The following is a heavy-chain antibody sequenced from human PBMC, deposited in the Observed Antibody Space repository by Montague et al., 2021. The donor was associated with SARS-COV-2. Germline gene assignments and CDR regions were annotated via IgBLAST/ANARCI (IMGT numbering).Heavy chain of an antibody. J-gene: IGHJ6*02. CDR2: INHSANT. D-gene: IGHD3-10*01. V-gene: IGHV4-34*01. CDR1: GGSLSGYY. Sequence: SETLSLTCAVHGGSLSGYYWSWIRQPPEKGLEWIGEINHSANTKYNPSLKSPVTISIDTSKNQFSLKMTSVTAADTATYYCASGSYPSGSYYNRYYYGLNIWGPGTTVIVSS. CDR3: ASGSYPSGSYYNRYYYGLNI.